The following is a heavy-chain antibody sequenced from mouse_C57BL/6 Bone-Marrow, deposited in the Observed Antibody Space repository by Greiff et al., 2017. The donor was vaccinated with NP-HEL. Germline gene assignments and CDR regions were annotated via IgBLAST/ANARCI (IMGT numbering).Heavy chain of an antibody. CDR1: GYTFTSYG. Sequence: VQLQQSGAELARPGASVKLSCKASGYTFTSYGISWVKQRTGQGLEWIGEIYLRRGNTYYNEKFKGKATLTADKSSRTAYMELRSLTSEDSAVYFCARSANYGSHYFDYWGQGTTLTVSS. J-gene: IGHJ2*01. CDR2: IYLRRGNT. V-gene: IGHV1-81*01. D-gene: IGHD1-1*01. CDR3: ARSANYGSHYFDY.